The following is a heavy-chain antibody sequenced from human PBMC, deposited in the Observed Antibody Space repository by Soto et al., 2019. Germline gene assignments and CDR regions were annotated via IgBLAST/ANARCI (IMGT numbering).Heavy chain of an antibody. Sequence: GGSLRLSCAASGFTFSSYAMSWVRQAPGKGLEWVSAISGSGGSTYYADSVKGRFTISRDNSKNTLYLQMNSLRAEDTALYYCAKFLDYDILTGYYRVFDYWGQGTLVTVSS. J-gene: IGHJ4*02. CDR1: GFTFSSYA. CDR3: AKFLDYDILTGYYRVFDY. D-gene: IGHD3-9*01. V-gene: IGHV3-23*01. CDR2: ISGSGGST.